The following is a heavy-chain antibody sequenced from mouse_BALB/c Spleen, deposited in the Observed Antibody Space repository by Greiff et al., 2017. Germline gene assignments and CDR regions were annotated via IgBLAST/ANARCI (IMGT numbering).Heavy chain of an antibody. Sequence: DVKLVESGGGLVKPGGSLKLSCADSGFTFSSYTMSWVRQTPEKRLEWVATISSGGSYTYYPDSVKGRFTISRDNAKNTLYLQMSSLKSEDTAMYYCTRDDYRYDGSWYFDVWGAGTTVTVSS. V-gene: IGHV5-6-4*01. CDR3: TRDDYRYDGSWYFDV. CDR2: ISSGGSYT. CDR1: GFTFSSYT. J-gene: IGHJ1*01. D-gene: IGHD2-14*01.